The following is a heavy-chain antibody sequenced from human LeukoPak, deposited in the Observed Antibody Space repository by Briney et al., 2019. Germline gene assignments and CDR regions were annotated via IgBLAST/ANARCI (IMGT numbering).Heavy chain of an antibody. CDR2: IYTSGST. Sequence: SETLSLTCTVSGGSISSYYWSWIRQPAGKGLEWIGRIYTSGSTNYNPSLKSRVTMSVDTSKNQFSLKLSSVTAADTAVYYCAREGYGSGSYDGYYYYYGMDVWGKGTSVTVSS. CDR3: AREGYGSGSYDGYYYYYGMDV. J-gene: IGHJ6*04. CDR1: GGSISSYY. V-gene: IGHV4-4*07. D-gene: IGHD3-10*01.